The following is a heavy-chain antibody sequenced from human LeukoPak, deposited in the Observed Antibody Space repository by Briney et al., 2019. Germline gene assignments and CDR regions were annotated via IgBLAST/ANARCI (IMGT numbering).Heavy chain of an antibody. J-gene: IGHJ4*02. CDR2: ISAYNGNT. CDR3: ARAGYSSGWYLEYYFDY. CDR1: GYTFNSYG. Sequence: GASVKVSCKASGYTFNSYGISWVRQAPGQGLEWMGWISAYNGNTNYAQKLQGRVTMTTDTSTSTAYMELRSLRSDDTAVYYCARAGYSSGWYLEYYFDYWGQGTLVTVSS. D-gene: IGHD6-19*01. V-gene: IGHV1-18*04.